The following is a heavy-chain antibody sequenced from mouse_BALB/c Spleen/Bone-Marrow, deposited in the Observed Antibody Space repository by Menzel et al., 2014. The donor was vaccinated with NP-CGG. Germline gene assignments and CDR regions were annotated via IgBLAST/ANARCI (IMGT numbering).Heavy chain of an antibody. V-gene: IGHV2-9*02. CDR3: ARGSYYEGAMDY. CDR1: GFSLTSYG. J-gene: IGHJ4*01. D-gene: IGHD1-1*01. Sequence: QVQLQQSGPGLVAPSQSLSITCTVSGFSLTSYGVHWVRQPPGKVLEWLGVIWAGGSTNYNSALMSRLSISRDNSKSQVFLKMNSLQTDDTAMYYCARGSYYEGAMDYWGQGTSVTVSS. CDR2: IWAGGST.